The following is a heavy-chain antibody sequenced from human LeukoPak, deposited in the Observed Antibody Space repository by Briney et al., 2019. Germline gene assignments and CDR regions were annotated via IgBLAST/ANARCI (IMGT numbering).Heavy chain of an antibody. Sequence: PGGSLRLSCAASGFTFSGYYMAWVRQAPGKGLEWVANIKQDGTEKDYVDSVKGRFTISRDNDENSLYLQMNGLRVEDTAVYFCARETTERAITCWGQGPLVIVSS. CDR2: IKQDGTEK. J-gene: IGHJ4*02. D-gene: IGHD5-24*01. CDR3: ARETTERAITC. CDR1: GFTFSGYY. V-gene: IGHV3-7*01.